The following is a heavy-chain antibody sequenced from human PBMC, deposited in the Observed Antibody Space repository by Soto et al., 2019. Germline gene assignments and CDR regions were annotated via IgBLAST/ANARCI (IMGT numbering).Heavy chain of an antibody. Sequence: ASVRVSCKASVYTFTSYGISWVRQAPGQGIEWMGWISAYNGNTNYAQKLQGRATMTTDTSTSTAYMDPRSLRSDDTAVYYCASVLEWLCPIYSSSCGMDVWGQGPTVTVSS. CDR3: ASVLEWLCPIYSSSCGMDV. CDR2: ISAYNGNT. CDR1: VYTFTSYG. J-gene: IGHJ6*02. V-gene: IGHV1-18*01. D-gene: IGHD3-3*01.